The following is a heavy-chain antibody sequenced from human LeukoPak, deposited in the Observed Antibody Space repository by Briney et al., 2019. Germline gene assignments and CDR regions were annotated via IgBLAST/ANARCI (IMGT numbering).Heavy chain of an antibody. J-gene: IGHJ1*01. CDR1: GGSFSGYY. Sequence: PSETLSLTCAVYGGSFSGYYWSWIRQPPGKGLEWIGEINHSGSTNYNPSLKSRVTISVDTSKNQFSLKLSSVTAADTAVYYCARGHSPVTTKVSYFQHWGQGTLVTVSS. D-gene: IGHD4-17*01. CDR2: INHSGST. CDR3: ARGHSPVTTKVSYFQH. V-gene: IGHV4-34*01.